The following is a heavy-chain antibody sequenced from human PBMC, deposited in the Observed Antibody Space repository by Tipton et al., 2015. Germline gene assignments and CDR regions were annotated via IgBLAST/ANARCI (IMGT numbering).Heavy chain of an antibody. CDR3: ARGGNNWFDP. V-gene: IGHV4-61*08. D-gene: IGHD2-15*01. CDR1: GVSISSGGYY. J-gene: IGHJ5*02. Sequence: TLSLTCTVSGVSISSGGYYWSWIRQPPGKGLEWLGHIYYSGNTNYNPSLKSRVTMSVDTSKNQFSLKLTSVNAADTAVYYCARGGNNWFDPWGQGTLVTVSS. CDR2: IYYSGNT.